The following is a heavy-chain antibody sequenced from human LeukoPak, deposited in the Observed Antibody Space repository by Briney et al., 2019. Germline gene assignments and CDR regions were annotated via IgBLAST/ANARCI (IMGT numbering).Heavy chain of an antibody. CDR3: ARGGDSSVHTAYAVDC. D-gene: IGHD5-18*01. CDR1: GFNFGDYA. V-gene: IGHV3-49*03. CDR2: IRSKTHGGTT. Sequence: GGPLRLSCTASGFNFGDYAMSWLRQAPGKGLEWVGFIRSKTHGGTTEYAASVRGRFTISRDDSQSIAYLQMNSLRAEDTAVYYCARGGDSSVHTAYAVDCWGQGTLVTVSS. J-gene: IGHJ4*02.